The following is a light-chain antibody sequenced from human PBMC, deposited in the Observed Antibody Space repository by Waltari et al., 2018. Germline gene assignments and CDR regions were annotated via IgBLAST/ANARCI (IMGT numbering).Light chain of an antibody. CDR2: ANS. V-gene: IGLV1-40*01. CDR3: QSYDSSLSASV. Sequence: QSVLTQPPSVSGAPGQRINISCIGSDSNIGAAYDVHWYQQLPGTAPKLPRYANSYRPSGVPDRFSGSKSGTSASLAITGLQADDEAHYYCQSYDSSLSASVFGGGTKVTVL. CDR1: DSNIGAAYD. J-gene: IGLJ3*02.